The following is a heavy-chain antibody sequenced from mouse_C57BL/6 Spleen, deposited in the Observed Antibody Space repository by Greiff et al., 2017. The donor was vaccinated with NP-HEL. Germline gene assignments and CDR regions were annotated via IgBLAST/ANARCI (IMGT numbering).Heavy chain of an antibody. CDR3: ARGGDYEHY. J-gene: IGHJ2*01. CDR1: GFTFSSYA. D-gene: IGHD2-4*01. Sequence: EVKLMESGGGLVKPGGSLKLSCAASGFTFSSYAMSWVRQTPEKRLEWVATISDGGSYTYYTDNVKGRFTLSRDNAKNNLYLQMSHLKSEDTAMYDCARGGDYEHYWGQGTTLTVSS. CDR2: ISDGGSYT. V-gene: IGHV5-4*03.